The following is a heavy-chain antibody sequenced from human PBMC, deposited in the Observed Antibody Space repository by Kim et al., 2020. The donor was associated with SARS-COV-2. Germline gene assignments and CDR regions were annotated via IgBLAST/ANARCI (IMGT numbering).Heavy chain of an antibody. Sequence: SVKVSCKASGGTFSSYAISWVRQAPGQGLEWMGGIIPIFGTANYARKFQGRVTITADESTSTAYMELSSLRSEDTAVYYCARDRAHITMVRGGFGYYGMDVWGQGTTVTVSS. J-gene: IGHJ6*02. CDR3: ARDRAHITMVRGGFGYYGMDV. CDR2: IIPIFGTA. D-gene: IGHD3-10*01. CDR1: GGTFSSYA. V-gene: IGHV1-69*13.